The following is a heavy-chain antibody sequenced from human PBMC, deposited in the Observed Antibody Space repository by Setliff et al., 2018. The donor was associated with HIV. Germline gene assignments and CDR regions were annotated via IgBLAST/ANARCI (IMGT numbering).Heavy chain of an antibody. J-gene: IGHJ6*03. D-gene: IGHD1-26*01. CDR2: IYYSGST. Sequence: LSLTCTVSGGSISNYYWSWIRQPPGKGLRWIGYIYYSGSTNYNPSLKSRVTISVDTSKNQFSLKLSSVTAADTAVYYCARAGDGSPFYYYYYMDVWGKGTTVTVS. CDR1: GGSISNYY. V-gene: IGHV4-59*01. CDR3: ARAGDGSPFYYYYYMDV.